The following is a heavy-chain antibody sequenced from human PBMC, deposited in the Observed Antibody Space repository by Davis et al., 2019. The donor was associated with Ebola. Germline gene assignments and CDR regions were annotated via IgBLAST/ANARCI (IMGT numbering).Heavy chain of an antibody. D-gene: IGHD1-26*01. Sequence: MPSETLSLTCTVSGGSISSSSYYWGWIRQPPGKGLEWIGSIYYSGSTYYNPSLKSRVTISVDTSKNQFSLKLSSVTAADTAVYYCARIGRAARLMLDYWGQGTLVTVSS. J-gene: IGHJ4*02. CDR1: GGSISSSSYY. CDR2: IYYSGST. V-gene: IGHV4-39*01. CDR3: ARIGRAARLMLDY.